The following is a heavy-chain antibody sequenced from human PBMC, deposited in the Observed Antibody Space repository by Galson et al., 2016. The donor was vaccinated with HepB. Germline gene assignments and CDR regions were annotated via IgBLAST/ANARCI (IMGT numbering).Heavy chain of an antibody. V-gene: IGHV3-30*03. J-gene: IGHJ2*01. CDR1: GLIFITYG. D-gene: IGHD4-23*01. CDR2: ISTDESNK. Sequence: SLRLSCAASGLIFITYGMHWVRQAPGKGLEWVALISTDESNKYYGDSVKGRFTISRDNSKNTLYLQMNSLRADDTAVYYCARGLRWYWYLDLWGRGTLVTVSS. CDR3: ARGLRWYWYLDL.